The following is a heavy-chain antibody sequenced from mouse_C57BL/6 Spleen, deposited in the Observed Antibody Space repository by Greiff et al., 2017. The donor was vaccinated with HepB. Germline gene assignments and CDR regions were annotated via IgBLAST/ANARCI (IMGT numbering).Heavy chain of an antibody. V-gene: IGHV5-4*01. CDR2: ISDGGSYT. Sequence: EVQRVESGGGLVKPGGSLKLSCAASGFTFSSYAMSWVRQTPEKRLEWVATISDGGSYTYYPDNVKGRFTISRDNANNNLYMQMSHLKSEDTAMYYCASGPGYWYFDVWGTGTTVTVSS. CDR1: GFTFSSYA. CDR3: ASGPGYWYFDV. J-gene: IGHJ1*03.